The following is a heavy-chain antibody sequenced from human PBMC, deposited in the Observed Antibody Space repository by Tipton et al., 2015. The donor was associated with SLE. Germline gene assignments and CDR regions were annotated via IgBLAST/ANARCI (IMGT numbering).Heavy chain of an antibody. J-gene: IGHJ4*02. CDR1: GFTFSTND. CDR3: VKERRPVFGVVIWDH. Sequence: SLRLSCVASGFTFSTNDMHWVRQAPGKGLEWVAFIRAAGSNTFYADSVQGRFTISRDNSKNTLSLQMNSLRVDDTALYYCVKERRPVFGVVIWDHWGQGTLVTVSS. D-gene: IGHD3-3*01. CDR2: IRAAGSNT. V-gene: IGHV3-30*02.